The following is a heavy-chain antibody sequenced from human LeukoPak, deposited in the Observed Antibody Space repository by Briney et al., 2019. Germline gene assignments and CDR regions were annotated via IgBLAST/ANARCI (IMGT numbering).Heavy chain of an antibody. D-gene: IGHD4-17*01. J-gene: IGHJ5*02. CDR1: GGSISSYY. Sequence: SETLSLTCTVSGGSISSYYWSWIRQTPGKGLEWIGDIYYSGSTNYNPSLKSRVTISVDTSKNQFSLKLSSVTAADTAVYYCARRTTVTPNWFDPWGQGTLVTVSS. CDR3: ARRTTVTPNWFDP. CDR2: IYYSGST. V-gene: IGHV4-59*08.